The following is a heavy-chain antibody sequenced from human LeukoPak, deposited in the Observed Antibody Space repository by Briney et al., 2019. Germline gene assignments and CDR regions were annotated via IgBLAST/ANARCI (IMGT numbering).Heavy chain of an antibody. CDR3: ARDSSRPYSSGWSTREYDY. V-gene: IGHV1-69*05. J-gene: IGHJ4*02. Sequence: SVKVSCKASGGTFSSYAISWVRQAPGQGLEWMGGIIPIFGTANYAQKFQGRVTTTTDESTTTAYIELSSLRSEDTAVYYCARDSSRPYSSGWSTREYDYWGQGTLVTVSS. CDR2: IIPIFGTA. CDR1: GGTFSSYA. D-gene: IGHD6-19*01.